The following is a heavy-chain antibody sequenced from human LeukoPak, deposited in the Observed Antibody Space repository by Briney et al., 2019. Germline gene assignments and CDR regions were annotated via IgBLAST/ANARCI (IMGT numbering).Heavy chain of an antibody. CDR3: ANGEPKNY. V-gene: IGHV3-30*18. CDR1: GFTFSSYG. J-gene: IGHJ4*02. D-gene: IGHD3-10*01. CDR2: ISYDGRNK. Sequence: SGGSLRLSCAASGFTFSSYGMHWVRQAPGKGLEWVAVISYDGRNKYYADSVKGRFTISRDNSKNTLHLQMNSLRAEDTAVYYCANGEPKNYRGQGTLVTVSS.